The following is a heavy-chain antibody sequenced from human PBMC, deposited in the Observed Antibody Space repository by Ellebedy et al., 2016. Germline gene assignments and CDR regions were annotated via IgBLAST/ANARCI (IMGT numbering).Heavy chain of an antibody. J-gene: IGHJ6*02. Sequence: GESLKISXAASGFTFSNAWMNWVRQAPGKGLEWVGRIKSKTDGGTTDYAAPVKGRFTISRDDSKNTLYLQMNSLRAEDTAVYYCARDGWLGIGYYYYGMDVWGQGTTVTVSS. CDR2: IKSKTDGGTT. CDR1: GFTFSNAW. D-gene: IGHD6-19*01. V-gene: IGHV3-15*07. CDR3: ARDGWLGIGYYYYGMDV.